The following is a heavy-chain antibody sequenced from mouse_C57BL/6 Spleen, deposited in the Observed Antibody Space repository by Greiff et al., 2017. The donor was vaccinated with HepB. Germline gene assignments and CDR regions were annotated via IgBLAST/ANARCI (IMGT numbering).Heavy chain of an antibody. CDR3: ARHSYGSSYFDY. J-gene: IGHJ2*01. Sequence: EVKLMESGGDLVKPGGSLKLSCAASGFTFSSYGMSWVRQTPDKRLEWVATISSGGSYTYYPDSVKGRFTISRDNAKNTLYLQMSSLKSEDTAMYYCARHSYGSSYFDYWGQGTTLTVSS. CDR2: ISSGGSYT. D-gene: IGHD1-1*01. V-gene: IGHV5-6*01. CDR1: GFTFSSYG.